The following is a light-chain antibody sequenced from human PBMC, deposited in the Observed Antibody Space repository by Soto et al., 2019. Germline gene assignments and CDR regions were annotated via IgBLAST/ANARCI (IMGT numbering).Light chain of an antibody. CDR1: SSDFGGYNY. Sequence: QSALTQPASVSGSPGQSITISCTGTSSDFGGYNYVSWYQQHPGKAPKLMIYEVSNRPSGVSNRFSGSKSGNTASLTISGLQAEDEADYYCSSYTSSSTLEVFGTGTKLTVL. V-gene: IGLV2-14*01. CDR2: EVS. J-gene: IGLJ1*01. CDR3: SSYTSSSTLEV.